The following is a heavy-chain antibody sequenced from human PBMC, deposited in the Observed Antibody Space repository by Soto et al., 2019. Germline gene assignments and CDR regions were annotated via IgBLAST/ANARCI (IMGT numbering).Heavy chain of an antibody. D-gene: IGHD1-26*01. J-gene: IGHJ3*02. CDR2: IWYDGSNK. CDR1: GFTFSSYG. CDR3: ARNTGIAAFDI. V-gene: IGHV3-33*01. Sequence: HPGGSLRLSCAASGFTFSSYGMHWVRQAPGKGLEWVAVIWYDGSNKYYADSVKGRFTISRDNSKNTLYLQMNSLRAEDTAVYYCARNTGIAAFDIWGQGTMVTVSS.